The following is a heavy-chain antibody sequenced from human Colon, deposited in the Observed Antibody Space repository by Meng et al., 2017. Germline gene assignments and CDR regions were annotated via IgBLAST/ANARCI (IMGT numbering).Heavy chain of an antibody. CDR2: IRSKANSYAT. CDR1: GFTFSGSA. V-gene: IGHV3-73*02. Sequence: GRVGGAGGGLVRPGGALKLSCAASGFTFSGSAMHWVRQASGKGLEWVGRIRSKANSYATAYAASVKGRFTISRDDSKNTAYLQMNSLKTEDTAVYYCTGDTAMVRLGYWGQGTLVTVSS. D-gene: IGHD5-18*01. J-gene: IGHJ4*02. CDR3: TGDTAMVRLGY.